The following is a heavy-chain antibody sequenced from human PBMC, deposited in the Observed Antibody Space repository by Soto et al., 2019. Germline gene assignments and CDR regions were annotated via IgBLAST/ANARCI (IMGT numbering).Heavy chain of an antibody. CDR3: AKDLSAGYEVAASYYFDY. D-gene: IGHD2-15*01. J-gene: IGHJ4*02. CDR2: ISGSGGST. CDR1: GFTFDAYA. Sequence: GGSLRLSCAASGFTFDAYAMHWVRQAPGKGLEWVSAISGSGGSTYYADSVKGRFTISRDNSKNTLYLQMNSLRAEDTAVYYCAKDLSAGYEVAASYYFDYWGQGTLVTV. V-gene: IGHV3-23*01.